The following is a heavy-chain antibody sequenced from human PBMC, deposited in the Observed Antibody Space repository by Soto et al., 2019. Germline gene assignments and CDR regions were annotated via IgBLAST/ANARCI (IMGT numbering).Heavy chain of an antibody. V-gene: IGHV3-23*01. J-gene: IGHJ4*02. CDR3: AKGVFESDY. CDR2: ISGNGGNT. CDR1: GFTFSSDA. Sequence: GGSLRLSCTASGFTFSSDAMSWVRQAPGKGLEWVSTISGNGGNTYYADSVKGRFTISRDNSKNTLYLQMNSLRAEDTAVYYCAKGVFESDYWGQGTLVTVSS.